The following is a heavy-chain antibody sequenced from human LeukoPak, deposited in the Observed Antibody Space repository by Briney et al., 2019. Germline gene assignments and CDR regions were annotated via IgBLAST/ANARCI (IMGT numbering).Heavy chain of an antibody. CDR1: GFTFSGSA. J-gene: IGHJ6*03. CDR2: IRSKANSYAT. Sequence: PGGSLRLSCAASGFTFSGSAMHWVRQASGKGLEWVGRIRSKANSYATAYAASVKGGFTISRDDSKNTAYLQMNSLKTEDTAVYYCTTCSSWYPYYYYYMDVWGKGTTVTVSS. V-gene: IGHV3-73*01. D-gene: IGHD6-13*01. CDR3: TTCSSWYPYYYYYMDV.